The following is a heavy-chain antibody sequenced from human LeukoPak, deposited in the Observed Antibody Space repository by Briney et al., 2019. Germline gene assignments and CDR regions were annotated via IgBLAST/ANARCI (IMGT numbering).Heavy chain of an antibody. J-gene: IGHJ4*02. Sequence: GGSLRLSCAASGFTFSSYAMSWVRQAPGKGLEWVSAISGSGGSTYYADSVKGRFTISRDNSKNTLYLQMNSLRAEDTAVYYCAKDPTMTTVTTHFDYWGQGTLVTVSS. D-gene: IGHD4-17*01. V-gene: IGHV3-23*01. CDR1: GFTFSSYA. CDR2: ISGSGGST. CDR3: AKDPTMTTVTTHFDY.